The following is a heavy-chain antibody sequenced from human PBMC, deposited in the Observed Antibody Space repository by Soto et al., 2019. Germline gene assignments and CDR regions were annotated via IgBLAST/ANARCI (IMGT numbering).Heavy chain of an antibody. V-gene: IGHV3-74*01. CDR2: INSDGSST. Sequence: LRLSCAASGFTFSSYWMHWVRQAPGKGLVWVSRINSDGSSTSYADSVKGRFTISRDNAKNTLYLQMNSLRAEDTAVYYCAREKTYYDILTGPTALYYFDYWGQGTLVTVSS. CDR1: GFTFSSYW. CDR3: AREKTYYDILTGPTALYYFDY. D-gene: IGHD3-9*01. J-gene: IGHJ4*02.